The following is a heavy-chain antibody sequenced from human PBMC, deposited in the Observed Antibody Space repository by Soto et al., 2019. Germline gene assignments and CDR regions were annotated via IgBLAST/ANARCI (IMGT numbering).Heavy chain of an antibody. CDR1: GFTFRNYA. D-gene: IGHD2-15*01. J-gene: IGHJ4*02. CDR3: ASSPGMVVAAHSDY. CDR2: ISGSGDNT. Sequence: EVQLLESGGGLVQPGGSLRLSCAASGFTFRNYAISWVRQAPGKGLEWVSSISGSGDNTYYADSVKGRFTISRDNSKKTLYLQMNSLIAEDTAVYYCASSPGMVVAAHSDYWGQGTLVTVSS. V-gene: IGHV3-23*01.